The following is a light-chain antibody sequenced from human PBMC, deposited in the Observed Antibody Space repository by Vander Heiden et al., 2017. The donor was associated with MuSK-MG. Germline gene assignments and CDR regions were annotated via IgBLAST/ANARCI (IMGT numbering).Light chain of an antibody. Sequence: DIQKTQSPSSLSASVGDRVTITCQASQGITHFLNWYQHKPGQAPKVLIYDASNLVPGVPARFSGSGSGTHFTFTITSLQPEDIATYYCQQCDSPPYTFGQGTKLQIK. V-gene: IGKV1-33*01. CDR1: QGITHF. J-gene: IGKJ2*01. CDR2: DAS. CDR3: QQCDSPPYT.